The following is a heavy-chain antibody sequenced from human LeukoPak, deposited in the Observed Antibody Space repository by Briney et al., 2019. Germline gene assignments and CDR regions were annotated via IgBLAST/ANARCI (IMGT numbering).Heavy chain of an antibody. D-gene: IGHD5-12*01. CDR2: IIPVLDIT. Sequence: ASVKVSCKPSGGTFTNYAFSWVRQAPGQGLEWMGRIIPVLDITNYAQKFQDRLTVVADTSTGTVYMELAGLRSEDTAVYYCARDPIYEGGYGLWGPYYFDFWGQGTLVTVSS. CDR1: GGTFTNYA. V-gene: IGHV1-69*04. CDR3: ARDPIYEGGYGLWGPYYFDF. J-gene: IGHJ4*02.